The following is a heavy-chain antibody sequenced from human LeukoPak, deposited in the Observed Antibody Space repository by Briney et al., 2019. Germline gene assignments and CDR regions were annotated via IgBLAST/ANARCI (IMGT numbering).Heavy chain of an antibody. CDR2: ISSNGGST. V-gene: IGHV3-64*01. CDR1: GFTFSIYA. D-gene: IGHD1-26*01. Sequence: GGSLRLSCAPSGFTFSIYAMHWVRQAPGKGLEYVSAISSNGGSTYYANSVKGRFTISRDNSKNTLYLQMGSLRAEDMAVYYCARDRWELLQGAFDIWGQGTMVTVSS. CDR3: ARDRWELLQGAFDI. J-gene: IGHJ3*02.